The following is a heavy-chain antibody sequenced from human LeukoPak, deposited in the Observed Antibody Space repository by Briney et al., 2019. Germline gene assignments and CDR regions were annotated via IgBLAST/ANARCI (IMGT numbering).Heavy chain of an antibody. V-gene: IGHV3-21*04. CDR1: GFTFSTYS. CDR2: ISSNNRYI. J-gene: IGHJ3*02. CDR3: AKIGSPTTYYDFWSGYPDAFDI. D-gene: IGHD3-3*01. Sequence: GGSLRLSCAASGFTFSTYSMNWVRQAPGKGLEWVSSISSNNRYIYYADSVKGRFTISRDNSKNTLYLQMNSLRAEDTAVYYCAKIGSPTTYYDFWSGYPDAFDIWGQGTMVTVSS.